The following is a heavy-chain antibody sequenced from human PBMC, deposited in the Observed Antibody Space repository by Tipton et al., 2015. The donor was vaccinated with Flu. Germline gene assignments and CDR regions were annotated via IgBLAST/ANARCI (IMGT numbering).Heavy chain of an antibody. V-gene: IGHV4-59*01. D-gene: IGHD2-2*02. CDR2: IYYSGST. CDR1: GGSISSYY. Sequence: TLSLTCTVSGGSISSYYWSWIRQPPGKGLEWIGYIYYSGSTNYNPSLKSRVTISVDTSKNQFSLKLSSVTAADTAVYYCARDEGYCSSTSCYTGWFDPWGQGTLVTVSS. J-gene: IGHJ5*02. CDR3: ARDEGYCSSTSCYTGWFDP.